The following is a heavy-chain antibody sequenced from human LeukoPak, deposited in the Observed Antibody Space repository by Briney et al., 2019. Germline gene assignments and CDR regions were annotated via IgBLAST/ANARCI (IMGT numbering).Heavy chain of an antibody. CDR3: AKGNCGGDCYTYYYFYMDV. V-gene: IGHV3-30*02. J-gene: IGHJ6*03. Sequence: TGGSLRLSCAASGFTFSSYGMHWVRQAPAKGLEWVAFIRFDGSNKYYADSVKGRFTISRDNSKLYLQMNGLRAEDTAVYYCAKGNCGGDCYTYYYFYMDVWGKGTTVTVSS. CDR1: GFTFSSYG. D-gene: IGHD2-21*02. CDR2: IRFDGSNK.